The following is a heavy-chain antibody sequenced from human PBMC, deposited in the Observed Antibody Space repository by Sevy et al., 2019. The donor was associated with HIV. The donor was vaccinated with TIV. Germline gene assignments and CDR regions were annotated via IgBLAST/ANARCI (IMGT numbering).Heavy chain of an antibody. CDR3: ARDLGYESSGYLPFFDP. D-gene: IGHD3-22*01. CDR1: GLTFSSHA. V-gene: IGHV3-30-3*01. Sequence: GGSLRLSCAASGLTFSSHAMHWVRQAPGKGVESVAVISYDGNIRYYGDSVKGRFTISRDDSKNTLYLQMNSLRAEDTAVYYCARDLGYESSGYLPFFDPRGQGTLVTVSS. CDR2: ISYDGNIR. J-gene: IGHJ5*02.